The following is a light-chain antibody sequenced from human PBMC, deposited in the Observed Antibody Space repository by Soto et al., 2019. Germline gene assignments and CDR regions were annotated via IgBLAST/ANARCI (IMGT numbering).Light chain of an antibody. CDR1: QTVISSY. J-gene: IGKJ2*01. V-gene: IGKV3-20*01. CDR2: GAS. CDR3: QQDGPSPMYT. Sequence: DIVLTQSPGTLSLSPGERATLSCRASQTVISSYLAWYQQKPVQAPRLLIYGASTRATGIPGRFSGSASGTDFTLTISRLEPEDFAVYYCQQDGPSPMYTFGQGTNLEIK.